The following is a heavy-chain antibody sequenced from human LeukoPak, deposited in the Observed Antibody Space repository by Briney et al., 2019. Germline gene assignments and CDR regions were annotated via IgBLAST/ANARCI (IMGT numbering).Heavy chain of an antibody. V-gene: IGHV3-23*01. CDR1: GSTLSSYG. CDR2: ISDSGGRT. CDR3: AKRGVVIRVILVAFHTEAYYSDS. Sequence: AGSLRLSCAVSGSTLSSYGRSWVRQAPGKGLEWVAGISDSGGRTNYADPVKGRFPISRDNPTNTLYLQMNSLRAEATAAYFSAKRGVVIRVILVAFHTEAYYSDSWGHGALVTVSS. D-gene: IGHD3-22*01. J-gene: IGHJ4*01.